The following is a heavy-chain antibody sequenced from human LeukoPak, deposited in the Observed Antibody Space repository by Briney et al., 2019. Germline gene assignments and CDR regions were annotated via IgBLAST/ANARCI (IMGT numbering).Heavy chain of an antibody. CDR3: AREALSGGALNWFDP. CDR2: MNPNSGNT. V-gene: IGHV1-8*01. J-gene: IGHJ5*02. D-gene: IGHD3-16*01. CDR1: GYTFTSYD. Sequence: ASVKVSCKASGYTFTSYDINWVRQATGQGLEWMGWMNPNSGNTGYAQKFQGRVTMTRDTSISTAYMELSRLRSDDTAVYYCAREALSGGALNWFDPWGQGTLVTVSS.